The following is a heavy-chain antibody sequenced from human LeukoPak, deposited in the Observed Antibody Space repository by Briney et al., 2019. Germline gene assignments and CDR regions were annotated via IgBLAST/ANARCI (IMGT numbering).Heavy chain of an antibody. Sequence: GGSLRLSCAASEFAVSSNYMSWVRQAPGKGLEWVSVIYIDGTTYYADSVKGRFTISRDDSKNTLYLQMNSLRAEDTAVYYCASEAVGVGDYWGQGTLVTVSS. J-gene: IGHJ4*02. V-gene: IGHV3-53*01. CDR3: ASEAVGVGDY. D-gene: IGHD1-26*01. CDR1: EFAVSSNY. CDR2: IYIDGTT.